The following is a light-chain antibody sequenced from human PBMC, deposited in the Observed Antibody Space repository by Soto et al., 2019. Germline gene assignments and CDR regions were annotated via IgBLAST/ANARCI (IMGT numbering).Light chain of an antibody. CDR2: RAS. CDR3: QQYNNWPPL. V-gene: IGKV3-15*01. Sequence: EIVTTQSPATLSVSLGEGLTLSCMASQSVRRNLAWYQQTPGKAPRLLIYRASTRATGIPVRFSGSGSGTESTLTISSLQSEDFELYYCQQYNNWPPLFGQGTRLEIK. J-gene: IGKJ5*01. CDR1: QSVRRN.